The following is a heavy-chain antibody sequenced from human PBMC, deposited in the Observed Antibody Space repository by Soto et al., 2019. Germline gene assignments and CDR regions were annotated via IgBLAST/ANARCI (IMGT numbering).Heavy chain of an antibody. Sequence: GASVKVSCKASGGTFSSYAISWVRQAPGQGLEWMGGIIPIFGTANYAQKFQGRVTITADKSTSTAYMELSSLTSDDTAVYFCATEPIYYNDGSGYYPLGHWGQGTLVTVSS. V-gene: IGHV1-69*06. J-gene: IGHJ4*02. CDR3: ATEPIYYNDGSGYYPLGH. CDR2: IIPIFGTA. CDR1: GGTFSSYA. D-gene: IGHD3-22*01.